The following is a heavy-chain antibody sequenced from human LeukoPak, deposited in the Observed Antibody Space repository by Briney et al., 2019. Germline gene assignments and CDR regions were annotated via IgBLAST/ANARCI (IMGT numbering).Heavy chain of an antibody. CDR2: IYTSGST. V-gene: IGHV4-4*07. CDR3: ARSGVRYCSGGSCSKESDY. D-gene: IGHD2-15*01. J-gene: IGHJ4*02. Sequence: PSETLSLTCTVSGGSISSYYWSWIRQPAGKGLEWIGRIYTSGSTNYNPSLKSRVTMSVDTSKNQFSLKLSSVTAADTAVYYCARSGVRYCSGGSCSKESDYWGQGTLVTVSS. CDR1: GGSISSYY.